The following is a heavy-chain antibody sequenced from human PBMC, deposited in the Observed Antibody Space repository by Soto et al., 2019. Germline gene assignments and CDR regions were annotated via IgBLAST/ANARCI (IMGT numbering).Heavy chain of an antibody. CDR1: GFALSSYG. CDR3: ARERGGTFGDYGGEDY. J-gene: IGHJ4*02. CDR2: IWYDGSKK. Sequence: QVQLVESGGGVVQPGRSLRLSCEASGFALSSYGMHWVRQAPGKGLEWVAIIWYDGSKKYFADSVKGRFAVSRDNSKNTLFLHMNNLRAEDRAVYYCARERGGTFGDYGGEDYWGQGTLVTVSS. D-gene: IGHD4-17*01. V-gene: IGHV3-33*01.